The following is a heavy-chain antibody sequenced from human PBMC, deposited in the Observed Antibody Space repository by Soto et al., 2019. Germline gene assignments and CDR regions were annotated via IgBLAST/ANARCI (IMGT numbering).Heavy chain of an antibody. J-gene: IGHJ4*02. D-gene: IGHD1-26*01. CDR1: GGSISSNNYY. V-gene: IGHV4-39*01. CDR2: IYYTGST. CDR3: ARRRDGYYYFDY. Sequence: PSETLSLTCTVCGGSISSNNYYWGWIRQPPGKGLEWIGSIYYTGSTSYNPSLKSRVTISVDTSKNQFSLKLSSVTAADTAVYYCARRRDGYYYFDYWGQGTLVTVSS.